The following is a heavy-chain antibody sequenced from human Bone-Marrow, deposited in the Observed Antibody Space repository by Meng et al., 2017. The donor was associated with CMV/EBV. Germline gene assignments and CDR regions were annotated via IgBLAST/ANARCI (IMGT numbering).Heavy chain of an antibody. CDR3: ARLISG. D-gene: IGHD6-19*01. J-gene: IGHJ4*02. Sequence: EVQLVESGGDLVKPGESLTLSCTFSGFTFSDAWMYWVRQAPGKGLEWVGRIKSKAHGGTMDYVAPVKGRFTISRDDSKNTVYLQMNSLKTEDTAVYYCARLISGWGQGTLVTVSS. CDR1: GFTFSDAW. V-gene: IGHV3-15*01. CDR2: IKSKAHGGTM.